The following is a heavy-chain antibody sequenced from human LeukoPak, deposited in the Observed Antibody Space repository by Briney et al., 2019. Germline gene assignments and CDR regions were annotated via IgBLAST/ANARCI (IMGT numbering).Heavy chain of an antibody. V-gene: IGHV1-69*13. Sequence: SVKVSCKASGGTFISYAISWVRQAPGQGLEWMGGIIPIFGTANYAQKFQGRVTITADESTSTAYMELSSLRSEDTAVYYCARFSGENYYDSSGYYNYRGQGTLVTVSS. J-gene: IGHJ4*02. CDR1: GGTFISYA. CDR2: IIPIFGTA. CDR3: ARFSGENYYDSSGYYNY. D-gene: IGHD3-22*01.